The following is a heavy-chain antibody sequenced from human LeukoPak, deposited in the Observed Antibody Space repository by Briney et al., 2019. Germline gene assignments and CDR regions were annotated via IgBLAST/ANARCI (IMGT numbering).Heavy chain of an antibody. CDR1: GFTFGDYA. CDR2: IRSKAYGGTT. D-gene: IGHD3-10*01. CDR3: TKFGDDDAFDI. V-gene: IGHV3-49*04. J-gene: IGHJ3*02. Sequence: PGRSLRLSCTASGFTFGDYAMSWVRQAPGKGLEWVGFIRSKAYGGTTEYAASVKGRFTISRDDSKSIAYLQMNSLKTEDTAVYYCTKFGDDDAFDIWGQGTMVTVSS.